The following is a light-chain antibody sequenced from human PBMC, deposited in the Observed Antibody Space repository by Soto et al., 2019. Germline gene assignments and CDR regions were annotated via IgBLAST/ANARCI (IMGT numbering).Light chain of an antibody. CDR3: FSHRSGDSHV. CDR1: SSDIGAYNY. CDR2: GVT. V-gene: IGLV2-14*01. J-gene: IGLJ1*01. Sequence: QSVLTQPASVSGSPRQSITISCTGTSSDIGAYNYVSWHQQYPGKAPKLMIYGVTNRPSGVSNRFSGSKTGNTASLTISGLQAEDEADYYCFSHRSGDSHVFGTGTKVTVL.